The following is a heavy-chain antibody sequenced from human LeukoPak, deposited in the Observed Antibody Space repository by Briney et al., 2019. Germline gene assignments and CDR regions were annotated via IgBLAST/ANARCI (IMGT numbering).Heavy chain of an antibody. CDR3: ARTTTVVISDY. J-gene: IGHJ4*02. Sequence: PSETLSLTCTVSGGSISSGDYYWSWIRQPPGKGLEWIGYIYYSGSTYYNPSLKSRVTISVDTSKNQFSLKLSSVTAADTAVYYCARTTTVVISDYWGQGTLVTVSS. V-gene: IGHV4-30-4*01. CDR2: IYYSGST. D-gene: IGHD4-23*01. CDR1: GGSISSGDYY.